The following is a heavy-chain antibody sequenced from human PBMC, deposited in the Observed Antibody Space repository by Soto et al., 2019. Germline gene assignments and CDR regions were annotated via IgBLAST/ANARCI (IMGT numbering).Heavy chain of an antibody. V-gene: IGHV4-31*03. D-gene: IGHD2-15*01. CDR1: GGSISSGGYY. CDR2: IYYSGST. J-gene: IGHJ5*02. Sequence: QVQLQESGPGLVKPSQTLSLTCTVSGGSISSGGYYCSWIRQHPGKGLEWIGYIYYSGSTYYNPSLKSRVTIAVDTSKNQFSLKLSSVTAAVTAVYYCARVRYCSGGSCYPRFDPWGQGTLVTVSS. CDR3: ARVRYCSGGSCYPRFDP.